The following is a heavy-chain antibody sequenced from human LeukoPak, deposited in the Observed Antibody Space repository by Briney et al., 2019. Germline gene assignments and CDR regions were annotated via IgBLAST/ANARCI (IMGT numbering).Heavy chain of an antibody. Sequence: HPGGSLRLSCAASGFTFSTYGMTWVRQAPGKGLEWVSAISGSAATTFYADSVKGRFTISRDNSKNTLYLQMNSLRAEDTAVYYCAKHYGSGIYYFLSHFDFWGQGTLVTVSS. D-gene: IGHD3-10*01. CDR2: ISGSAATT. J-gene: IGHJ4*02. V-gene: IGHV3-23*01. CDR1: GFTFSTYG. CDR3: AKHYGSGIYYFLSHFDF.